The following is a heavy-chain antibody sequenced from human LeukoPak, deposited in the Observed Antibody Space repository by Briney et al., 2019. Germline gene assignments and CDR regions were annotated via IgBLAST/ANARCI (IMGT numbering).Heavy chain of an antibody. D-gene: IGHD1-26*01. CDR3: ARDSPTELPSGYFDY. V-gene: IGHV3-33*08. J-gene: IGHJ4*02. Sequence: GGSLRLSCAASGFTFSNAWMSWVRQAPGKGLEWVAVIWYDGSNKYYADSVKGRFTISRDNSKNTLYLQMNSLRAEDTAVYYCARDSPTELPSGYFDYWGQGTLVTVSS. CDR2: IWYDGSNK. CDR1: GFTFSNAW.